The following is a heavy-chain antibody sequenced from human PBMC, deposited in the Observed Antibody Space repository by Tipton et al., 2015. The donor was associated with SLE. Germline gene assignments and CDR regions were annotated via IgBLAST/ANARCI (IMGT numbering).Heavy chain of an antibody. D-gene: IGHD2/OR15-2a*01. CDR3: ARSNIYTAMANS. CDR2: IYYSGST. J-gene: IGHJ5*02. V-gene: IGHV4-31*03. CDR1: GGSVNDYY. Sequence: TLSLTCTVSGGSVNDYYWNWIRQHPGKGLEWIGYIYYSGSTYYNPSLKSRVTISLDTSKNQISLNLSSVTAADTAVYYCARSNIYTAMANSWGQGTLVTVSS.